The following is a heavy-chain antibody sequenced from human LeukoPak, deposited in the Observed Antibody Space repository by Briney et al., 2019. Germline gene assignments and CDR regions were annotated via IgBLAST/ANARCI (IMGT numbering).Heavy chain of an antibody. V-gene: IGHV3-30*03. CDR2: ISYDGSNK. Sequence: GGSLRLSCAASGFTFSSYGMHWVRQAPGKGLEWVAVISYDGSNKYYADSVKGRFTISRDNAKNSLYLQMNSLRAEDTAVYYCARDRWLDPWGQGTLVTVSS. J-gene: IGHJ5*02. CDR3: ARDRWLDP. CDR1: GFTFSSYG.